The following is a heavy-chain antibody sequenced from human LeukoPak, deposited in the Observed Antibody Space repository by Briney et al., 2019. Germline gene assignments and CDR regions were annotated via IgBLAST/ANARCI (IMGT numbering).Heavy chain of an antibody. CDR1: GFTFSSYG. D-gene: IGHD1-26*01. CDR2: ISYGGSNK. J-gene: IGHJ2*01. Sequence: GGSLRLSCAASGFTFSSYGMHWVRQAPGKGLEWVAVISYGGSNKYYADSVKGRFTMSRDNSRNTLYLQIKSLRPDDTAVYYCARDAGGAFYWYFDLWGRGTQVTVSS. CDR3: ARDAGGAFYWYFDL. V-gene: IGHV3-30*19.